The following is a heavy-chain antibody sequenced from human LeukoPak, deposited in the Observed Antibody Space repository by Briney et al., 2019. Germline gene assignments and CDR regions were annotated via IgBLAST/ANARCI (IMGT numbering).Heavy chain of an antibody. V-gene: IGHV4-61*02. CDR2: IYTSGST. D-gene: IGHD6-13*01. CDR3: ARSAGYSSSWCDFACGGWFDP. CDR1: GGSISSGSYY. J-gene: IGHJ5*02. Sequence: PSETLSLTCTVSGGSISSGSYYWSWIRQPAGKGLEWIGRIYTSGSTNYNPSLKSRVTISVDTSKNQFSLKLSSVTAADTAVYYCARSAGYSSSWCDFACGGWFDPWGQGTLVTVSS.